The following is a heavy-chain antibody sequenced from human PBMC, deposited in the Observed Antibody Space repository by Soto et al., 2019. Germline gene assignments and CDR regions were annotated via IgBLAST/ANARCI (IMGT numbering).Heavy chain of an antibody. Sequence: GASVKVSCKASGYTFTSYDINWVRQATGQGLEWMGWMNPNSGNTGYAQKFQGRVTMTRNTSISTAYMELSSLRSEDTAVYYCARVDHYGSGSYRYYYYGMDVWGQGTTVTVSS. CDR3: ARVDHYGSGSYRYYYYGMDV. CDR2: MNPNSGNT. V-gene: IGHV1-8*01. J-gene: IGHJ6*02. D-gene: IGHD3-10*01. CDR1: GYTFTSYD.